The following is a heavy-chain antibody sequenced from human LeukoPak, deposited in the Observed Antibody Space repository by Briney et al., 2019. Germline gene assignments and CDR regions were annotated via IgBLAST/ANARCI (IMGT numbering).Heavy chain of an antibody. Sequence: GASVKVSCKASGYTFTSYYMNWLRQAPGQGLEWMGIINPSGGSTSYAQKFQGRVTMSRDTSTSTVYMELSSLRAEDTAVYYCARCGGWKWEGSDYWGQGILVTVSS. CDR1: GYTFTSYY. CDR3: ARCGGWKWEGSDY. D-gene: IGHD1-26*01. J-gene: IGHJ4*02. CDR2: INPSGGST. V-gene: IGHV1-46*01.